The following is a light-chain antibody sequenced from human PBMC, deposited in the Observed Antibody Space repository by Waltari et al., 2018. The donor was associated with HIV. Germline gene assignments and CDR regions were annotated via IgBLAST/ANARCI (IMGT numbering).Light chain of an antibody. V-gene: IGLV3-21*04. J-gene: IGLJ2*01. CDR3: QVWDSTSDQVV. CDR2: YNR. CDR1: SIGSKS. Sequence: SYVLTQPPSVSVAPGKTARITCGGDSIGSKSVHWYQQKPGQAPVLVIYYNRDRPSGIPDRLSGCPSGNSATLTISRVEAGDEADYYCQVWDSTSDQVVFGGGTKLTVL.